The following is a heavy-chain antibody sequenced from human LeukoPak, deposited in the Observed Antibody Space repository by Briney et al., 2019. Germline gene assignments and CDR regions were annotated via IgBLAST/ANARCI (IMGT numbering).Heavy chain of an antibody. CDR3: ARVRGSYSVDY. J-gene: IGHJ4*02. CDR1: GFTFDDYA. D-gene: IGHD1-26*01. Sequence: PGGSLRLSCAASGFTFDDYAIHWVRLAPGKGLEWVSGINWNGADIGYADSVKGRFTISRDNAKNSLYLQMNSLTVEDTALYYCARVRGSYSVDYWGQGTLVTVSS. CDR2: INWNGADI. V-gene: IGHV3-9*01.